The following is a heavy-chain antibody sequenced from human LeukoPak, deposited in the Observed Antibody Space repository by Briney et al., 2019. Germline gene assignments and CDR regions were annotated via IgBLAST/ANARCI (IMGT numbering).Heavy chain of an antibody. D-gene: IGHD3-10*02. CDR1: EFTFSSYN. Sequence: GGSLRLSCAASEFTFSSYNMNWVRQAPGKGLEWVSYISSSSSTIYYADSVKGRFTISRDNAKNSLYLQMNSLRAEDTAVYYCAELGITMIGGVWGQGTMVTVSS. CDR2: ISSSSSTI. V-gene: IGHV3-48*04. J-gene: IGHJ3*01. CDR3: AELGITMIGGV.